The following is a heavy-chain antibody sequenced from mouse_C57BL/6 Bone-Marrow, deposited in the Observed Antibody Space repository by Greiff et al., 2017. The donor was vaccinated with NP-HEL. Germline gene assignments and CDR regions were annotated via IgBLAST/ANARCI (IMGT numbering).Heavy chain of an antibody. CDR1: GFTFSSYA. V-gene: IGHV5-4*03. Sequence: DVKLVESGGGLVKPGGSLKLSCAASGFTFSSYAMSWVRQTPEKRLEWVATISDGGSYTYYPDNVKGRFTISRDNAKNNLYLQMSHLKSEDTAMYYCARLLLPFAYWGQGTLVTVSA. CDR3: ARLLLPFAY. D-gene: IGHD1-1*01. CDR2: ISDGGSYT. J-gene: IGHJ3*01.